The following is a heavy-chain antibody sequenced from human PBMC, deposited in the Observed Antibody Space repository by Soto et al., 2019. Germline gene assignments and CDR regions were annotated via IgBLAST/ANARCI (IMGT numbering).Heavy chain of an antibody. CDR3: TTDRGHMYDFDY. J-gene: IGHJ4*02. CDR2: IKSKTDGGTA. CDR1: GFTFDNAW. D-gene: IGHD2-8*01. V-gene: IGHV3-15*01. Sequence: EVQLVESGGGLVKPGGSLRLSCAASGFTFDNAWMSWVRQAPGQGLEWVGRIKSKTDGGTADYAAPVKGRFTISRDDSKNTLVLQMNSLKTEDTAVYYCTTDRGHMYDFDYWGQGTLVPVSS.